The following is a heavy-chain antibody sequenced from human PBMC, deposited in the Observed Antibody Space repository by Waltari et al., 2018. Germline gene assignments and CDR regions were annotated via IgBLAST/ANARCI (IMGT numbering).Heavy chain of an antibody. Sequence: QVQLQESGPGLVKPSETLSPTCTVPGGSISSYYWSWIRQPPGKGLEWIGYIYYSGSNNYNPSLKSRVTISVDTSKNQFSLKLSSVTAADTAVYYCARVVVGATKDAFDIWGQGTMVTVSS. CDR2: IYYSGSN. J-gene: IGHJ3*02. D-gene: IGHD1-26*01. V-gene: IGHV4-59*01. CDR3: ARVVVGATKDAFDI. CDR1: GGSISSYY.